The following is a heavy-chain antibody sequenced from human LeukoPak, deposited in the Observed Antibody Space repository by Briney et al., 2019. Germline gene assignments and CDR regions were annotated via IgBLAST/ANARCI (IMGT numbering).Heavy chain of an antibody. V-gene: IGHV4-59*01. CDR1: GASINSYY. CDR2: IHHSGST. D-gene: IGHD3-10*01. Sequence: SETLSLTCTVSGASINSYYWNWIRQPPGKGLEWIGYIHHSGSTNYNPSLKSRVTISIDTSKNQFSLKLSSVTAADTAVYYCARVGTYGSGSYLSWLDYWGQGTLVTVSS. J-gene: IGHJ4*02. CDR3: ARVGTYGSGSYLSWLDY.